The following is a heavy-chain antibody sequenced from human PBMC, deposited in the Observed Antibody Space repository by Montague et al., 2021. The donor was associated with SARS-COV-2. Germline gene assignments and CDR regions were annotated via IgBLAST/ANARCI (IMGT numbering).Heavy chain of an antibody. V-gene: IGHV4-34*01. D-gene: IGHD5-18*01. CDR2: INHSGST. J-gene: IGHJ6*03. Sequence: SETLSLTCAVHGESFSGYYWSWIRQPPGKGLEWIGEINHSGSTNYNPSLKSRVTISVNTSKNQFSLKLSSVTAADTAVYYCARGRGIQLWFNYYYYMDVWGKGTTVTVSS. CDR1: GESFSGYY. CDR3: ARGRGIQLWFNYYYYMDV.